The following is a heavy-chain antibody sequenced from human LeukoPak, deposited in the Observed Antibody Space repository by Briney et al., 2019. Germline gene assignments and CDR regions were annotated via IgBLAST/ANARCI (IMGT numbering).Heavy chain of an antibody. J-gene: IGHJ3*02. D-gene: IGHD4-23*01. CDR3: ARDIGGNYAVDM. V-gene: IGHV3-66*01. CDR1: GFTVSSNY. CDR2: IYSGGST. Sequence: GGSLRLSCAASGFTVSSNYMSWVRPAPGKGLEWVSLIYSGGSTYYADSVKGRFTISRDNSKNTLYLQMNSLRADDTAMYYCARDIGGNYAVDMWGQGTMVTVSS.